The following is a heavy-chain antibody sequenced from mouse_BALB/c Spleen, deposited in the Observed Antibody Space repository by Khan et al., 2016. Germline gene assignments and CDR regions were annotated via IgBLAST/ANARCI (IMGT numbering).Heavy chain of an antibody. D-gene: IGHD1-2*01. CDR2: IRYSGST. V-gene: IGHV3-2*02. CDR1: GYSITSDYA. J-gene: IGHJ1*01. Sequence: EVQLQESGPGLVKPSQSLSLTCTVTGYSITSDYAWNWIRQFPGNKLEWMGYIRYSGSTTYNPSLKSRISITRDTSKNQFFLQLYSVTTEDTATYYCTRSPTATQYVDVWGAGTTVTVSS. CDR3: TRSPTATQYVDV.